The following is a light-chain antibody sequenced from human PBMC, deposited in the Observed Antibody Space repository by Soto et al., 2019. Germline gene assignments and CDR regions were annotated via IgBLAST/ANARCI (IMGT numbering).Light chain of an antibody. CDR1: ISDVGSYDL. CDR3: CSYAGSSTSWV. V-gene: IGLV2-23*01. CDR2: EGS. J-gene: IGLJ3*02. Sequence: QSALTQPASVSGSPGQSITISCTGTISDVGSYDLVSWYQQHPGKAPKLMIYEGSKRPSGVSSRFSGSKSDNTASLTISGLQAEDEADYYCCSYAGSSTSWVFGGGTKLTVL.